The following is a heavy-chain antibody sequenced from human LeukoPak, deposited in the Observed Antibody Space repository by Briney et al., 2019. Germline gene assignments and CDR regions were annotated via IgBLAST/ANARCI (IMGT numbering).Heavy chain of an antibody. CDR1: GYTFTSYG. CDR2: ISAYNGNT. V-gene: IGHV1-18*01. J-gene: IGHJ4*02. D-gene: IGHD3-3*01. CDR3: ARLRITIFGVALIFDY. Sequence: ASVKVSCKASGYTFTSYGISWVRQAPGQGREWMGWISAYNGNTNYAQKLQGRVTMTTDTSTSTAYMELRSLRSDDTAVYYCARLRITIFGVALIFDYWCQGTLVTVSS.